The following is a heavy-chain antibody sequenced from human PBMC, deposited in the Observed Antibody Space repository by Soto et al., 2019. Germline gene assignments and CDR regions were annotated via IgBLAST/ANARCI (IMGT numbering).Heavy chain of an antibody. Sequence: QVQLVQSGVEVEKPGASVKVSCKASGYTFTSYGISWVRQAPGQGLEWMGWISAYNGNTNYAQKFQGRVTMTTDTPTSTAYMELRSLRSDDPAVYYCARDVPTVTTGGPDYWGQGTLVTVSS. CDR3: ARDVPTVTTGGPDY. CDR2: ISAYNGNT. CDR1: GYTFTSYG. V-gene: IGHV1-18*01. D-gene: IGHD4-17*01. J-gene: IGHJ4*02.